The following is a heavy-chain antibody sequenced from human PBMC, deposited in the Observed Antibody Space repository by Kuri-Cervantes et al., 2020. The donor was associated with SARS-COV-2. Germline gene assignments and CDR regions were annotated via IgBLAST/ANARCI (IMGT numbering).Heavy chain of an antibody. Sequence: ASVKVSCKVSGYTLTELSMHWVRQAPGKGLERMGGFDPEDGETIYAQKFQGRVTMTEDTSTDTAYMELSSLRSEDTAVYYCATDFGYSSSSHADYWGQGTLVTSPQ. D-gene: IGHD6-6*01. J-gene: IGHJ4*02. V-gene: IGHV1-24*01. CDR2: FDPEDGET. CDR1: GYTLTELS. CDR3: ATDFGYSSSSHADY.